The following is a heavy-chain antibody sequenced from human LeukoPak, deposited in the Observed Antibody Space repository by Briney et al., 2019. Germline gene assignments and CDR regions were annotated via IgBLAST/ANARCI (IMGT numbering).Heavy chain of an antibody. V-gene: IGHV1-69*01. D-gene: IGHD3-10*01. CDR1: GGTFSSYA. J-gene: IGHJ5*02. CDR3: ARSGFAGSGTMTDNWFDP. Sequence: SVKVSCKASGGTFSSYAISWVRQAPGQGLEWMGGIIPIFGTANYAQKFQGRVTITADESTSTAYMELSSLRSEDTAVYYCARSGFAGSGTMTDNWFDPWGQGTLVTVSS. CDR2: IIPIFGTA.